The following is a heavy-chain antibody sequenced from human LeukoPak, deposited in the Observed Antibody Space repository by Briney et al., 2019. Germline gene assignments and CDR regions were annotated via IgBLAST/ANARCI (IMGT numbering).Heavy chain of an antibody. CDR3: ARVKQWLVPSDAFDI. V-gene: IGHV1-69*13. Sequence: SVKVSCTASGGTFSSYAISWVRQAPGQGLEWMGGIIPIFGTANYAQKFQGRVTITADESTSTAYMELSSLISEDTAVYYCARVKQWLVPSDAFDIWGQGTMVTVSS. CDR2: IIPIFGTA. D-gene: IGHD6-19*01. J-gene: IGHJ3*02. CDR1: GGTFSSYA.